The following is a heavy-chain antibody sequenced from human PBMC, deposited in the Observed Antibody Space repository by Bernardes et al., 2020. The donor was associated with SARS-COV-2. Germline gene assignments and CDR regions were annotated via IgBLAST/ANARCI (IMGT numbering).Heavy chain of an antibody. CDR3: AKVAVPAAVGHDYYYGMDV. J-gene: IGHJ6*02. Sequence: GGSLRLSCAASGFTFNDYNMHWVRQRPGKGLEWVSLINWEGSITYYTDSVKGRFTVSRDNNKNSLFLQMNSLRTEDTALYYCAKVAVPAAVGHDYYYGMDVWGQGTTVTVSS. D-gene: IGHD2-2*01. CDR2: INWEGSIT. V-gene: IGHV3-43*01. CDR1: GFTFNDYN.